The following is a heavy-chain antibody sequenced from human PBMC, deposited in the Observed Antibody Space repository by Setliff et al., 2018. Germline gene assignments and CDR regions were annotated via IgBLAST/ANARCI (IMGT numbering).Heavy chain of an antibody. Sequence: GGSLRLSCATSGFTFSSYWMSWVRQAQGKGLEWVANINQEGSGNYYVDSVKGRFTVSRDNAKNSLSLQMNSLRAEDTAVYYCARLSHRPNDALDIWGQGTMVTVSS. J-gene: IGHJ3*02. CDR3: ARLSHRPNDALDI. CDR2: INQEGSGN. V-gene: IGHV3-7*01. CDR1: GFTFSSYW.